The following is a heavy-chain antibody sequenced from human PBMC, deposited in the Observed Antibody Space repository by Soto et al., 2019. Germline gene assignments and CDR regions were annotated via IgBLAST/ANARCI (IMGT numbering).Heavy chain of an antibody. V-gene: IGHV6-1*01. CDR2: TYYRSKWYN. CDR1: GGSVSSNSAA. Sequence: SQTLSLSCAISGGSVSSNSAAWNWIRQSPSRGLEWLGRTYYRSKWYNDYAVSVKSRITINPDTSKNQFSLQLNSVTPEDTAVYYCARYTMVRVIATSSTGIDTWCQGATLTVSS. D-gene: IGHD3-10*01. J-gene: IGHJ6*02. CDR3: ARYTMVRVIATSSTGIDT.